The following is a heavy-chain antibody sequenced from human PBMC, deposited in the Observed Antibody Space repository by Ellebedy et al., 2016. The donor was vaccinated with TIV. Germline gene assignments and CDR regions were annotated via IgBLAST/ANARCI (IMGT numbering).Heavy chain of an antibody. CDR1: GYTFTSYG. J-gene: IGHJ4*02. CDR3: AREGRVGATSAAPDY. Sequence: AASVKVSCKASGYTFTSYGISWVRQAPGQGLEWMGWISAYNGNTNYAQKLQGRVTMTTDTSTSTAYMELRSLRSDDTAVYYCAREGRVGATSAAPDYWGQGTLVTVSS. D-gene: IGHD1-26*01. V-gene: IGHV1-18*04. CDR2: ISAYNGNT.